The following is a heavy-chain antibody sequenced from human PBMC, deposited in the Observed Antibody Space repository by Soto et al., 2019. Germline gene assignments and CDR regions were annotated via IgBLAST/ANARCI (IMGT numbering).Heavy chain of an antibody. V-gene: IGHV3-33*01. CDR2: IWYDGSNK. Sequence: PGGSLRLSCAASGFTFSSYGMHWVRQAPGKGLEWVAVIWYDGSNKYYADSVKGRFTISRDNSKNTLYLQMNSLRAEDTAVYYCARDTDESSGWFPPLDYWGQGTLVTVSS. D-gene: IGHD6-19*01. CDR3: ARDTDESSGWFPPLDY. J-gene: IGHJ4*02. CDR1: GFTFSSYG.